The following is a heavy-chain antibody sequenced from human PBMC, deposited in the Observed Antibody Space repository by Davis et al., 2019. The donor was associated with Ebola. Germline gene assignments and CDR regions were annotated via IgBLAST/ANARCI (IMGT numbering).Heavy chain of an antibody. D-gene: IGHD4-17*01. CDR1: GFTFSSYA. J-gene: IGHJ4*02. CDR3: VRTTYGAPEY. V-gene: IGHV3-30-3*01. Sequence: GESLKISCAASGFTFSSYAMHWVRQAPGKGLEWVAIISYDGDNKYYADSVKGRFIISRDNSRNTLYLQMNSLRAEDTAVYYCVRTTYGAPEYWGQGTLVTVSS. CDR2: ISYDGDNK.